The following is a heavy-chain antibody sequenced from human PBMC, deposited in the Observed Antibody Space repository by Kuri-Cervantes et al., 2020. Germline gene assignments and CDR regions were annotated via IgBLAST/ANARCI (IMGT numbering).Heavy chain of an antibody. J-gene: IGHJ3*02. CDR1: GGSFSGYY. CDR2: INHSGST. Sequence: LETLSLTCAVYGGSFSGYYWSWIRQPPGKGLEWIGEINHSGSTYYNPSLKSRVTISVDTSKNQFSLKLSSVTAADTAVYYCAREGRTGDAFDIWGQGTMVTVSS. V-gene: IGHV4-34*01. D-gene: IGHD3/OR15-3a*01. CDR3: AREGRTGDAFDI.